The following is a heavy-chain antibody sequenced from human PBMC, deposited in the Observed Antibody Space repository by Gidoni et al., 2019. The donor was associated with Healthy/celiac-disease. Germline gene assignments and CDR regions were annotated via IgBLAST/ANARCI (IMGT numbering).Heavy chain of an antibody. V-gene: IGHV3-30-3*01. Sequence: QVQLVESGGGVVQPGRSLRLSCAASGFTFSSYAMHWVRQAPGKGLEWVAVISYDGSNKYYADSVKGRFTISRDNSKNTLYLQMNSLRAEDTAVYYCASQHMPPRGYSYGYDYWGQGTLVTVSS. CDR3: ASQHMPPRGYSYGYDY. D-gene: IGHD5-18*01. J-gene: IGHJ4*02. CDR1: GFTFSSYA. CDR2: ISYDGSNK.